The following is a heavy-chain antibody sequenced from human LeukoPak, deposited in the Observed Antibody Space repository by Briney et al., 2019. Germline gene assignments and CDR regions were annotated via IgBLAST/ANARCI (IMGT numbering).Heavy chain of an antibody. D-gene: IGHD6-13*01. Sequence: GGSLRLSCAASGFTFSSYAMQLVRQAPGKGLEWVAVISYDGSNKYYADSVKGRFTISRDNSKNTLYLQMDSLRAEDTAVYYCARDIAAADSNWDYFDYWGQGTLVTVSS. CDR3: ARDIAAADSNWDYFDY. CDR1: GFTFSSYA. CDR2: ISYDGSNK. J-gene: IGHJ4*02. V-gene: IGHV3-30*04.